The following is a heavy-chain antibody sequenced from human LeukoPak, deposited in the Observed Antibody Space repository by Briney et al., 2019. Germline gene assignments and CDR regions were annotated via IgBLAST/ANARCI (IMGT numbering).Heavy chain of an antibody. Sequence: SETLSLTCTVSGYSISSGYHWGWIRQPPGKGLEWIGSIYHSGSTYYNPSLKSRVTISVDTSKNQFSLKLSSVTAADTAVYYCARWFGELLYYFDYWGQGTLVTVSS. V-gene: IGHV4-38-2*02. CDR3: ARWFGELLYYFDY. CDR1: GYSISSGYH. J-gene: IGHJ4*02. D-gene: IGHD3-10*01. CDR2: IYHSGST.